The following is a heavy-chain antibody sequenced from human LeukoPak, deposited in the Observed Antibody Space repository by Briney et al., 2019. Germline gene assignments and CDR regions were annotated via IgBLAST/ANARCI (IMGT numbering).Heavy chain of an antibody. Sequence: SETLSLTCTVSGVSTSSYNWNWIRQPPGKGLEWIGYIHYSGSSNYNPSLKSRVTISEDTSKNQFSLKLSSVTAADTAVYYCARESVLGTTRLMDVWGQGTTVTVSS. CDR2: IHYSGSS. CDR1: GVSTSSYN. D-gene: IGHD7-27*01. CDR3: ARESVLGTTRLMDV. V-gene: IGHV4-59*01. J-gene: IGHJ6*02.